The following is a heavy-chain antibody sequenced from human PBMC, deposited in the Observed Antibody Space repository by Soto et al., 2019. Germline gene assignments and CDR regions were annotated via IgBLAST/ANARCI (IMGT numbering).Heavy chain of an antibody. CDR3: AKGERGYSYGSYDYGMDV. Sequence: GGSLRLSCAASGFPFSSYGMHLVRQAPGKGLGWVAVISYDGSNKYYADSVKGRFTISRDNSMNTLSLQMTSLSAEDTAVYYCAKGERGYSYGSYDYGMDVWGQGTTVTVSS. D-gene: IGHD5-18*01. J-gene: IGHJ6*02. CDR1: GFPFSSYG. V-gene: IGHV3-30*18. CDR2: ISYDGSNK.